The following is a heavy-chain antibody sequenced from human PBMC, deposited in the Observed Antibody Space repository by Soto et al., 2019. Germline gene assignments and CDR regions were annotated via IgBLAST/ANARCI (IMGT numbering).Heavy chain of an antibody. V-gene: IGHV3-21*01. CDR2: ISSSSSYI. CDR3: ATDRFGGDIAPFQH. J-gene: IGHJ1*01. CDR1: GFTFSSYS. Sequence: EVQLVESGGGLVKPGGSLRLSCAASGFTFSSYSMSWVRQAPGKGLEWVSSISSSSSYIYYADSVKGRFTISRDNAKNSLYLQMNSLRAEDTAVYYCATDRFGGDIAPFQHWGQGTLVTVSS. D-gene: IGHD3-16*02.